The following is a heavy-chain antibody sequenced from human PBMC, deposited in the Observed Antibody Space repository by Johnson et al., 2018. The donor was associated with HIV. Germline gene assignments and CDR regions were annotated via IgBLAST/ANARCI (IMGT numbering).Heavy chain of an antibody. CDR2: IKQDGREK. V-gene: IGHV3-7*05. D-gene: IGHD6-13*01. CDR1: GFTFSSYW. Sequence: EVQLVESGGGLVQPGGSLRLSCAASGFTFSSYWMSWVRQAPGKGLEWVANIKQDGREKYYVDSVKGRFTISRDNAKNSLYLQMNSLRAEDTAVYYCASSNVVGYSNYPDAFDIWGQGTMVTVSS. J-gene: IGHJ3*02. CDR3: ASSNVVGYSNYPDAFDI.